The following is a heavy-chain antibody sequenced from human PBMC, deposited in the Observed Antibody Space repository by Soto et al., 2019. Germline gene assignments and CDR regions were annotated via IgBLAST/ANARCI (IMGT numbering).Heavy chain of an antibody. J-gene: IGHJ3*02. CDR1: GFTFTSSA. CDR3: AAEGSTLQHAFDI. Sequence: SVKVSCKASGFTFTSSAVQWVRQARGQRLEWIGWIVVGSGNTNYAQKFQERVTITRDMSTSTAYMELSSLRSEDTAVYYCAAEGSTLQHAFDIWGQGTMVTVSS. CDR2: IVVGSGNT. D-gene: IGHD6-13*01. V-gene: IGHV1-58*01.